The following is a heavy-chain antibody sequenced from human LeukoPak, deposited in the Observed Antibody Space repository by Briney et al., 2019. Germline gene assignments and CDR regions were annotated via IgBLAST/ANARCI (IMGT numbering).Heavy chain of an antibody. D-gene: IGHD3-22*01. Sequence: GSLRLSCAASGFTFSSYSMNWVRQAPGKGLEWVPSISSSSYIYYADSVKGRFTISRDNAKNSLYLQMNSLRAEDTAVYYCARDQYYYDSSGYYPWGQGTLVTVSS. CDR1: GFTFSSYS. J-gene: IGHJ5*02. CDR2: ISSSSYI. CDR3: ARDQYYYDSSGYYP. V-gene: IGHV3-21*01.